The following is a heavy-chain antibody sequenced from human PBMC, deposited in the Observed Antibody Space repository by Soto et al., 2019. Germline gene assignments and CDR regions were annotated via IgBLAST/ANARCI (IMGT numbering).Heavy chain of an antibody. Sequence: QVQLVQSGAEVKKPGASVKVSCKASGYTFTSYAMHWVRQAPGQRLEWMGGINAGNGNTKYSRKFQGRVTITRDTSASTAYMELSSLRSEDTAVYYCARGPGGPDGPGDYWGQGTLVTVSS. CDR1: GYTFTSYA. J-gene: IGHJ4*02. D-gene: IGHD2-15*01. CDR2: INAGNGNT. V-gene: IGHV1-3*01. CDR3: ARGPGGPDGPGDY.